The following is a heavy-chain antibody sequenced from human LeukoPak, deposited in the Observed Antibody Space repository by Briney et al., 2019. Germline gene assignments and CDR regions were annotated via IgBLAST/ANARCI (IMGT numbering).Heavy chain of an antibody. CDR2: IRKTTNYI. CDR1: GCTLSTHS. CDR3: ARHPANWNPGWFDP. D-gene: IGHD1-1*01. V-gene: IGHV3-21*01. Sequence: GGSLRLSCGASGCTLSTHSVNWVRQAPGKGLEWVASIRKTTNYIYYADSIKGRFTISRDDAKNSLYLQMNRLRADDTAVYYCARHPANWNPGWFDPWGQGTLVVVSS. J-gene: IGHJ5*02.